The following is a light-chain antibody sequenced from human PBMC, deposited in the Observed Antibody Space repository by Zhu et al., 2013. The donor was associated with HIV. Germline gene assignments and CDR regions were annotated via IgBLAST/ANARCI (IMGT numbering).Light chain of an antibody. CDR3: QEYNSYWT. V-gene: IGKV1-17*01. CDR2: VAY. Sequence: DIQMTQSPSSLSASVGDRVTITCRASQGIRNHLAWYQQKPGKAPKRLIYVAYSLQSGVPSRFSGSGSGTEFTLTISSLQPDDFATYYCQEYNSYWTFGQGTKVEIK. CDR1: QGIRNH. J-gene: IGKJ1*01.